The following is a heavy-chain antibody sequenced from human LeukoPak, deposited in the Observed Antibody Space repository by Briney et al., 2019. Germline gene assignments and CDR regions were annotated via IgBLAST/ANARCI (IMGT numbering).Heavy chain of an antibody. J-gene: IGHJ4*02. Sequence: GGSLRLSCVASGFTFSNYAMSWVRQAPGKGLEWVSAITGSGGITYYADSVKGRFTISRDNSKNTLYLQMNSLRAEDTAVFYCAKWGDYDVLTGYYDPDYWGQGTLVTVSS. CDR3: AKWGDYDVLTGYYDPDY. CDR1: GFTFSNYA. V-gene: IGHV3-23*01. CDR2: ITGSGGIT. D-gene: IGHD3-9*01.